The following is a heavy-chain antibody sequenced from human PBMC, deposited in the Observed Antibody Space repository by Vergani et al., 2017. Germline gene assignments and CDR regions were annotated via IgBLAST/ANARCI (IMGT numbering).Heavy chain of an antibody. CDR1: GFTFSSYG. V-gene: IGHV3-33*01. CDR3: ARGLESLDY. Sequence: QVQLVESGGGVVQPGRSLRLSCAASGFTFSSYGMHWVRQAPGKGLEWVAVIGYDGSNKYYAASVKGRFTISRDNSKNTLYLQMNSLRAEDTAVYYCARGLESLDYWGQGTLVTVSS. CDR2: IGYDGSNK. J-gene: IGHJ4*02. D-gene: IGHD3-3*01.